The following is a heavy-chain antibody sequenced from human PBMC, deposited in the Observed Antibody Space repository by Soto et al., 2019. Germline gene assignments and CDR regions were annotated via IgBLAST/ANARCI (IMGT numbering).Heavy chain of an antibody. CDR1: GVPFSNYA. Sequence: ASVKVSCKASGVPFSNYAISWVRQAPGQGLEWLGGVIPFFGTTRYAQKFQGRVTITADESTCTSYMEVSGLTSEDTAIYYCKRGSHSPGIAMDGFSYWGQGTLVTVSS. V-gene: IGHV1-69*13. CDR3: KRGSHSPGIAMDGFSY. J-gene: IGHJ4*02. CDR2: VIPFFGTT. D-gene: IGHD2-2*03.